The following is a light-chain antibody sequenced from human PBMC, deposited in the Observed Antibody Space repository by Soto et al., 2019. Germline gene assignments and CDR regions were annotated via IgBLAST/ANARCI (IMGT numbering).Light chain of an antibody. CDR2: GPS. J-gene: IGKJ2*01. Sequence: EIVLTQSPGTLSLSPGERATLSCRASQSVSSSYLAWYQQKPDQAPILLIYGPSSRATGIPDRFSGSGSGTDFTITINRLEPEDFAVYYCQQYRSSPPYTFGQGTKLEIK. V-gene: IGKV3-20*01. CDR3: QQYRSSPPYT. CDR1: QSVSSSY.